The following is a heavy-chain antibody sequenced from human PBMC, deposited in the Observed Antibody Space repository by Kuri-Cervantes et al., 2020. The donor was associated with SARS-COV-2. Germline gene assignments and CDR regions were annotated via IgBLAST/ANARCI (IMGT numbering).Heavy chain of an antibody. D-gene: IGHD3-22*01. Sequence: SETLSLTCTVSGGSISSYYWSWIRQPAGKGLEWIGRVYTSGSTNYNPSLKSRVTMSVDTSKNQFSLKLSSVTAADTAVYYCARELGITMSWDAFDIWGQGTMVTVSS. CDR2: VYTSGST. V-gene: IGHV4-4*07. J-gene: IGHJ3*02. CDR1: GGSISSYY. CDR3: ARELGITMSWDAFDI.